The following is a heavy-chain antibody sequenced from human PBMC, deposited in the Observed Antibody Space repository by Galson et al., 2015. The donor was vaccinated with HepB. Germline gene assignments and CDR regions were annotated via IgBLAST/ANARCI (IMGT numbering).Heavy chain of an antibody. CDR1: GYTFTSYY. D-gene: IGHD6-13*01. CDR2: INPSGGST. Sequence: SVKVSCKASGYTFTSYYIHWVRQAPGQGLEWMGLINPSGGSTSYAQKLQGRVTMTRDTSTSTVYMELSSLRSEDTAVYWCARSGYSSSLYYFEYWGQGTLVTVSP. J-gene: IGHJ4*02. V-gene: IGHV1-46*01. CDR3: ARSGYSSSLYYFEY.